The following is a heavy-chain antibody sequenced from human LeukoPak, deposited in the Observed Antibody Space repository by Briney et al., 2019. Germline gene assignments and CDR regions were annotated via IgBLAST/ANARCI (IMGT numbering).Heavy chain of an antibody. J-gene: IGHJ4*02. V-gene: IGHV3-23*01. CDR1: GFTFSSYA. CDR3: AKDGDYYDSPHFDY. CDR2: ISGSGGST. D-gene: IGHD3-22*01. Sequence: GAPLRLSCAASGFTFSSYAMSWVRQAPGKGLEWVSAISGSGGSTYYADSVKGRFTISRDNSKNTLYLQMNSLRAEDTAVYYCAKDGDYYDSPHFDYWDQGTLVTVSS.